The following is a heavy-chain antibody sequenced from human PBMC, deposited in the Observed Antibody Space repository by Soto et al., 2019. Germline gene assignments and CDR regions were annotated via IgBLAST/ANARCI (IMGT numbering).Heavy chain of an antibody. D-gene: IGHD6-13*01. CDR3: ARAPGASSWYMVRAYGMDV. V-gene: IGHV3-66*01. CDR1: GFTVSSNY. Sequence: PGGSLRLSCAASGFTVSSNYMSWVRQAPGKGLEWVSVIYSGGSTYYADSVKGRFTISRDNSKNTLYLQMNSLRAEDTAVYYCARAPGASSWYMVRAYGMDVWGQGTTVTVSS. J-gene: IGHJ6*02. CDR2: IYSGGST.